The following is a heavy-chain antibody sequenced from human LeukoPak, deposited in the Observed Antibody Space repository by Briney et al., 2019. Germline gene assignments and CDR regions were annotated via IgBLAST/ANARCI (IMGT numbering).Heavy chain of an antibody. CDR2: ISYDGSNK. V-gene: IGHV3-30*03. CDR3: ARDSSKAPLDY. Sequence: GGSLRLSCAASGFTFSSYGIHWVRQAPGKGPEWVAVISYDGSNKYYADSVKGRFTISRDNSKNTLYLQMNSLRAEDTAVYYCARDSSKAPLDYWGQGTLVTVSS. J-gene: IGHJ4*02. CDR1: GFTFSSYG. D-gene: IGHD6-6*01.